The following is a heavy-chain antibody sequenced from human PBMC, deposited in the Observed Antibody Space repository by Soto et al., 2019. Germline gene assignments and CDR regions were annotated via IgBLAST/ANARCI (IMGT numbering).Heavy chain of an antibody. J-gene: IGHJ4*02. CDR2: ISAYNCNT. CDR1: GYTFTSYG. Sequence: GAPVTVSCTASGYTFTSYGISGVRQAPGKGLEWMGWISAYNCNTNYAQKLQGRVTTTTDTSTSTAYMELRSLRSDDTAVDYCARTRVVDTAMVRDYWGQGTRVTVSA. V-gene: IGHV1-18*01. D-gene: IGHD5-18*01. CDR3: ARTRVVDTAMVRDY.